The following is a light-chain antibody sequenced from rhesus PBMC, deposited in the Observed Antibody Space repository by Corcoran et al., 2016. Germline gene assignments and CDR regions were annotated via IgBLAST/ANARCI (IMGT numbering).Light chain of an antibody. Sequence: DIVMTQSPDSLAVSLGERVTINCKSSQSLLYSSNNKNYLAWYQQKPGHAPKLLIYWSSTLESGVPERFSGSGSGTDCTLTIICLQAEDVAVYYCQQYYSSPLTFGQVTKVEIK. CDR3: QQYYSSPLT. V-gene: IGKV4-1*01. CDR2: WSS. CDR1: QSLLYSSNNKNY. J-gene: IGKJ1*01.